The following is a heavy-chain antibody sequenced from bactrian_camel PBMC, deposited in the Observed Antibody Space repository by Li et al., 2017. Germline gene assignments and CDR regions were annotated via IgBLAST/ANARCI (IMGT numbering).Heavy chain of an antibody. V-gene: IGHV3-2*01. Sequence: HVQLVESGGGSVESGGSLRLSCSASGSTYGSFPMAWFRQAPGKGPEWVSTISSDGSWTYYPDSVKGRFTISRENAKNTVYLQMDSLKSEDSALYYCAARAGGDYHAGIYNVFGQGTQVTVS. J-gene: IGHJ4*01. D-gene: IGHD7*01. CDR1: GSTYGSFP. CDR2: ISSDGSWT.